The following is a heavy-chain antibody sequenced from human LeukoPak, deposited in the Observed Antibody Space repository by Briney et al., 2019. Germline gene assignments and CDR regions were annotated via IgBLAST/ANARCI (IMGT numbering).Heavy chain of an antibody. J-gene: IGHJ4*02. CDR3: AKDPGNIVVVPAASNYFDY. CDR1: GFTVSSNY. Sequence: GGSLRLSCAASGFTVSSNYMSWVRQAPRKGLEWVSAISGSGGNTYYADSVKGRFTISRDNSKNTLFLQMNSLRAEDTAVYYCAKDPGNIVVVPAASNYFDYWGQGTLVTVSS. D-gene: IGHD2-2*01. CDR2: ISGSGGNT. V-gene: IGHV3-23*01.